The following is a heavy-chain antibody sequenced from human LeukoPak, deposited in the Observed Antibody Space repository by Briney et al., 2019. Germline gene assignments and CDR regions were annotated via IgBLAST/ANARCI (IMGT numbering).Heavy chain of an antibody. Sequence: GGSLRLSCAASGFTFSSYSMNWVRQAPGKGLEWVSSISSSSSYIYYADSVKGRFTISRDNAKNSLYLQMNSLRAEDTAVYYCARDQWGVATITGMDVWGQGTTVTVSS. J-gene: IGHJ6*02. CDR3: ARDQWGVATITGMDV. CDR1: GFTFSSYS. V-gene: IGHV3-21*01. CDR2: ISSSSSYI. D-gene: IGHD5-12*01.